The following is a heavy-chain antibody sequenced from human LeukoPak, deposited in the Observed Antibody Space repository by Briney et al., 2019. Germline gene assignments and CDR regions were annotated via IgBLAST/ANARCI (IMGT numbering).Heavy chain of an antibody. CDR2: IKQDGSDK. J-gene: IGHJ4*02. V-gene: IGHV3-7*01. Sequence: GGSLRLSCAASGFTLSRYCMSWVRQAPGKGLECVANIKQDGSDKYYVDSVRGRFTISRENAKNSLYLQMNSLRAEDTAVYYCARGSGQLGSDYWGQGTLVTVSS. D-gene: IGHD7-27*01. CDR3: ARGSGQLGSDY. CDR1: GFTLSRYC.